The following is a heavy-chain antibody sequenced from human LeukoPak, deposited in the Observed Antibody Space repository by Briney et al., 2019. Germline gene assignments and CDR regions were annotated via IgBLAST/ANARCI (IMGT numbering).Heavy chain of an antibody. CDR3: AIFGSGSSFDY. J-gene: IGHJ4*02. D-gene: IGHD3-10*01. Sequence: GGSLRLSRAASGFTFSSYLMSWVPQAPGKGLEWVANINQDESEKYFVDSVKGRFTISRDNAQNSLYLQMNGLRAEDTAVYYCAIFGSGSSFDYWGQGALVTVSS. V-gene: IGHV3-7*05. CDR2: INQDESEK. CDR1: GFTFSSYL.